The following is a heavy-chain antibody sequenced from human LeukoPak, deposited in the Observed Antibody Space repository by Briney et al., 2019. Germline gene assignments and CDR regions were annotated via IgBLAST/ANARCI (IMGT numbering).Heavy chain of an antibody. V-gene: IGHV3-20*01. D-gene: IGHD3-22*01. Sequence: GVLSLSCAASGFTFDDYGMSWVRQAPGKGLEWVSGINWNGGSTGYADSVKGRFTISRDNAKNSLYLQMNSLRAEDTALYHCARNYYDSSGHAPFDPWGQGTLVTVSS. J-gene: IGHJ5*02. CDR3: ARNYYDSSGHAPFDP. CDR2: INWNGGST. CDR1: GFTFDDYG.